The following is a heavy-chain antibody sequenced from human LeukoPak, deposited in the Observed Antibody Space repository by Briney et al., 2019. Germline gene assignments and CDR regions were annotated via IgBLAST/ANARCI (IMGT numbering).Heavy chain of an antibody. D-gene: IGHD5-18*01. CDR2: MNPNSGNT. Sequence: GASVKVSCKASGYTFTSYDIHWVRQATGQGLEWMGWMNPNSGNTGYAQKFQGRVTITRNTSISTAYMELSSLRSEDTAVYYCARAKNRYSYGSRDYYMDVWGKGTTVTVSS. CDR1: GYTFTSYD. V-gene: IGHV1-8*01. CDR3: ARAKNRYSYGSRDYYMDV. J-gene: IGHJ6*03.